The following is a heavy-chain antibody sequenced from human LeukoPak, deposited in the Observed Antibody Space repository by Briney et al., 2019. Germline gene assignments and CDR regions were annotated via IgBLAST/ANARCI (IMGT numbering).Heavy chain of an antibody. V-gene: IGHV3-48*03. CDR2: TSGSAATI. CDR3: ARDPDHYGPGDY. D-gene: IGHD4-17*01. CDR1: GFTFSNYE. J-gene: IGHJ4*02. Sequence: PGGSLRLSCAASGFTFSNYEMNWVRQAPGKGLEWVSFTSGSAATIYYADSVQGRFTISRDNARNSLYLQMNSLRAEDTAVYYCARDPDHYGPGDYWGQGTLVTVSS.